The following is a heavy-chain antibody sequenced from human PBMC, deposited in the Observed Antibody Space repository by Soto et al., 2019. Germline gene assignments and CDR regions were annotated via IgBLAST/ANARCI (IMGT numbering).Heavy chain of an antibody. CDR2: ISGTGGNT. V-gene: IGHV3-23*01. J-gene: IGHJ4*02. CDR3: VKAVYLLDFDY. D-gene: IGHD1-20*01. Sequence: GGSLRLSCAASGFTFSSYAMTWVRQAPGKGLEWVSTISGTGGNTYYADSVKGRFTISRDDSKNTVYLQMNSLRAEDTAVYYCVKAVYLLDFDYWGQGTLVTVSS. CDR1: GFTFSSYA.